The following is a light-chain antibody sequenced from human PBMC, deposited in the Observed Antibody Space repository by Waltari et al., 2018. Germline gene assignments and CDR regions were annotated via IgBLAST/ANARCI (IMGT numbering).Light chain of an antibody. CDR2: DVS. CDR3: CSYAGNYVWV. J-gene: IGLJ3*02. V-gene: IGLV2-23*02. CDR1: SSDIGMYDI. Sequence: QSALPQSAAVSASPGQAVTISLIGASSDIGMYDIVSWYQQHPGHAPNLVISDVSKRPSGVSDRFSGSKSGDTASLTISGLQFVDEADYYCCSYAGNYVWVFGGGTRLTVL.